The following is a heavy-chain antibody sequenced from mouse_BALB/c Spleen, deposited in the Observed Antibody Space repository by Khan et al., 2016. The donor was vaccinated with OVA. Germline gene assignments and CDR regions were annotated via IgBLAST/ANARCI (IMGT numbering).Heavy chain of an antibody. CDR3: TDGYYRDAMDY. CDR1: GYSFTGYF. CDR2: INPYNGDT. V-gene: IGHV1-37*01. J-gene: IGHJ4*01. D-gene: IGHD2-3*01. Sequence: EVQLQESGPELVKPGASVKISCKASGYSFTGYFMNWVKQSHGKSLEWIGRINPYNGDTFYNQKFKGKATLTVDKSSSTASMELLSLTAEDSAVYYCTDGYYRDAMDYLGQGTSVTVSS.